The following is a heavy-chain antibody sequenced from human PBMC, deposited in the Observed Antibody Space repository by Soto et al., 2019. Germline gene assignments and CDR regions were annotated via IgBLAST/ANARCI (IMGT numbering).Heavy chain of an antibody. Sequence: GGSLRLSCAASGFTFSSYSMNWVRQAPGKGLEWVSSISSSSSYIYYADSVKGRFTISRDNAKNSLYLQMNSLRAEDTAVYYCAREYDFWSGSTRPSAFDIWGQGTMVTVSS. CDR3: AREYDFWSGSTRPSAFDI. CDR1: GFTFSSYS. V-gene: IGHV3-21*01. D-gene: IGHD3-3*01. J-gene: IGHJ3*02. CDR2: ISSSSSYI.